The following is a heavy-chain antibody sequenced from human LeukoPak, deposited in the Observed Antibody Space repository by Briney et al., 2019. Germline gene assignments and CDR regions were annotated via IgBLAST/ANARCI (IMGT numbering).Heavy chain of an antibody. CDR2: IKQDGSEK. CDR3: ARHYDILTGAPSYYYGMDV. Sequence: GGSLRLSCAASGFTFSSYWMSWVRQAPGKGLEWVANIKQDGSEKYYVDSVKGRFTISRDSAKNSLYLQMNSLRAEDTAVYYCARHYDILTGAPSYYYGMDVWGQGTTVTVSS. V-gene: IGHV3-7*01. J-gene: IGHJ6*02. CDR1: GFTFSSYW. D-gene: IGHD3-9*01.